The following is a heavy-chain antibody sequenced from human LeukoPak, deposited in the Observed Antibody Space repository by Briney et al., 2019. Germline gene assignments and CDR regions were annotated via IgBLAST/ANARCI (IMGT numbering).Heavy chain of an antibody. V-gene: IGHV4-59*12. D-gene: IGHD5-24*01. CDR3: ARDGIGGYNYGGFDY. Sequence: SETLSLTCTVSGGSISSYYWSWIRQPPGKGLEWIGYIYYSGSTNYNPSLKSQVTISVDTSKNQFSLKLSSVTAADTAVYYCARDGIGGYNYGGFDYWGQGTLVTVSS. J-gene: IGHJ4*02. CDR1: GGSISSYY. CDR2: IYYSGST.